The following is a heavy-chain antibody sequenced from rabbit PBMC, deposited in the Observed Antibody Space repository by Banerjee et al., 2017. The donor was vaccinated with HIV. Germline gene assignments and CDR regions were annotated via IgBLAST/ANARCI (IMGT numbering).Heavy chain of an antibody. Sequence: QSLEESGGDLVKPGASLTLTCTASGFSFSSSYYMCWVRQAPGKGLEWIACIHAGNSGNIHYASWAKGRFTISKTSSTTVTLQMTSLTVADTATYFCARDFSWTNLWGQGTLVTVS. D-gene: IGHD4-2*01. V-gene: IGHV1S40*01. CDR2: IHAGNSGNI. CDR1: GFSFSSSYY. J-gene: IGHJ4*01. CDR3: ARDFSWTNL.